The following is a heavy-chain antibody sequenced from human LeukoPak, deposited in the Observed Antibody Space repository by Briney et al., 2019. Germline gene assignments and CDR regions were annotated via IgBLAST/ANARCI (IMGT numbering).Heavy chain of an antibody. CDR1: GFTFSKCD. CDR3: AKDHGIFGVVPRGYFDY. J-gene: IGHJ4*02. CDR2: ISGTGDRT. V-gene: IGHV3-23*01. Sequence: TGGSLRLFCAASGFTFSKCDMTWVRQAPGKGLEWVSSISGTGDRTWYADSVKGRFTISRDNSKNTLYLQMNSLRAEDTAVYYCAKDHGIFGVVPRGYFDYWGQGTLVTVSS. D-gene: IGHD3-3*01.